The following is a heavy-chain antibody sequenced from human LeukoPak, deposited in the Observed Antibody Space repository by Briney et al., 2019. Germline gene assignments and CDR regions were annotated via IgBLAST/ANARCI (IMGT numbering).Heavy chain of an antibody. Sequence: SETLSLTCTVSGGSISSGDYYWSWIRQPPGKGLEWIGYIYYSGSTYYNPSLKSRVTISVDTSKNQFSLKPSSVTAADTAVYYCARERTAVAGTQHAFDIWGQGTMVTVSS. CDR1: GGSISSGDYY. J-gene: IGHJ3*02. CDR2: IYYSGST. CDR3: ARERTAVAGTQHAFDI. D-gene: IGHD6-19*01. V-gene: IGHV4-30-4*08.